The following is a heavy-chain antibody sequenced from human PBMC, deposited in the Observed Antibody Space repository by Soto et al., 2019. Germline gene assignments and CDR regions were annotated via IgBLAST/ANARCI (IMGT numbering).Heavy chain of an antibody. CDR2: ISYYGSNK. J-gene: IGHJ4*02. CDR3: FIRPTGYSGSQGYFDY. D-gene: IGHD1-26*01. V-gene: IGHV3-30*03. CDR1: GFHFSRFG. Sequence: LRLSCVASGFHFSRFGMHWVRQAPGKGLEWVAVISYYGSNKYYADSVKGRFTISRDNSKNTLYLKMNSLRAEETAVYYCFIRPTGYSGSQGYFDYWGQGTLVTVSS.